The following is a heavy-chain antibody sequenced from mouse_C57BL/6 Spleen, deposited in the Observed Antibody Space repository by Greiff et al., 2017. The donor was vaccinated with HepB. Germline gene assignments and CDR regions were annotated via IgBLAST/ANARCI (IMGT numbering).Heavy chain of an antibody. D-gene: IGHD3-2*02. V-gene: IGHV5-6*02. J-gene: IGHJ2*01. CDR2: ISSGGSYT. CDR3: ARRKAGGYYFDY. Sequence: DVQLVESGGDLVKPGGSLKLSCAASGFTFSSYGMSWVRQTPDKRLEWVATISSGGSYTYYPDSVKGRFTISRDNAKNTLYLQMSSLKSEDTAMYYCARRKAGGYYFDYWGQGTTLTVSS. CDR1: GFTFSSYG.